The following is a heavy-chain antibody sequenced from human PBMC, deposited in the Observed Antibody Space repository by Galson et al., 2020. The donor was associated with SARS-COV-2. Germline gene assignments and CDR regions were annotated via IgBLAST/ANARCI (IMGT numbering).Heavy chain of an antibody. V-gene: IGHV5-51*01. J-gene: IGHJ4*02. CDR3: AGLLVINSNWYDYFDY. CDR1: GYDFSGYW. Sequence: AESLKISCNGSGYDFSGYWIAWVRQMPGKGPEWMGIIYPGDSDTKHSPSFQGQVTIPADKSIRTAYLQWSSLKASDTAMYYCAGLLVINSNWYDYFDYWGQGALVTVSS. CDR2: IYPGDSDT. D-gene: IGHD6-13*01.